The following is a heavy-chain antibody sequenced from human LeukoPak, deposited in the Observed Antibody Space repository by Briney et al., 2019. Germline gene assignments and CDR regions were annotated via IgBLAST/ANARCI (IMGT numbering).Heavy chain of an antibody. Sequence: QPGGSLRLSCAASGFSFSNFGMHWFRQAPGKGLEWVTFIRYDGSNKFYVDSVKGRFTISRDNSKNTVYLQMNSLKIEDTAVYYCAARRRDGYNHDAFDIWGQGTMVTVSS. D-gene: IGHD5-24*01. CDR3: AARRRDGYNHDAFDI. CDR2: IRYDGSNK. V-gene: IGHV3-30*02. CDR1: GFSFSNFG. J-gene: IGHJ3*02.